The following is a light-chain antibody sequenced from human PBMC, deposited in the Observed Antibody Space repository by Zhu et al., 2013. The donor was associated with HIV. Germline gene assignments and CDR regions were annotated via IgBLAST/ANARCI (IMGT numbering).Light chain of an antibody. J-gene: IGKJ1*01. Sequence: EIMLTQSPGTLSLSPGERATVSCRANQSVSHYLAWYQQKPGQAPRLLIYDASERATGIPARFSGSGSGTDFTLTISRLEPEDFAVYYCQQYGSSPRTFGQGTKVEIK. V-gene: IGKV3-20*01. CDR2: DAS. CDR3: QQYGSSPRT. CDR1: QSVSHY.